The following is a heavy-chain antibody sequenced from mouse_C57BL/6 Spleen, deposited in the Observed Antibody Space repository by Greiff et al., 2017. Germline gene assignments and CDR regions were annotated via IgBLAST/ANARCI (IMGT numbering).Heavy chain of an antibody. J-gene: IGHJ2*01. V-gene: IGHV1-18*01. CDR1: GYTFTDYN. D-gene: IGHD4-1*01. CDR2: INPNNGGT. Sequence: EVQLQQSGPELVKPGASVKIPCKASGYTFTDYNMDWVKQSHGKSLEWIGDINPNNGGTIYNQKFKGKATLTVDKSSSTAYMELRSLTSEDTAVYYCARGGPNWDVGGHYFDYWGQGTTLTVSS. CDR3: ARGGPNWDVGGHYFDY.